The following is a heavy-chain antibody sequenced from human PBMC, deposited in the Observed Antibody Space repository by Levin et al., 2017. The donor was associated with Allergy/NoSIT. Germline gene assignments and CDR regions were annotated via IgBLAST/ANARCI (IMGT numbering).Heavy chain of an antibody. CDR2: IYSGGKT. D-gene: IGHD3-22*01. V-gene: IGHV4-4*07. J-gene: IGHJ4*02. CDR3: ARENVPYYYDSTGYLYTNPFDY. Sequence: SQTLSLTCTVSGGSISGYYWNWIRQPAGKGLEWIGRIYSGGKTNYNPSLKSRVAMSVDTSKKQFSLKVTSVTAADTAVYFCARENVPYYYDSTGYLYTNPFDYWGQGTLVTVSS. CDR1: GGSISGYY.